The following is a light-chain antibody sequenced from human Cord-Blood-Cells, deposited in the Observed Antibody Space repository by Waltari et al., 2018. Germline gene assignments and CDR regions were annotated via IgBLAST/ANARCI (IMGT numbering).Light chain of an antibody. CDR2: DVS. J-gene: IGLJ2*01. V-gene: IGLV2-14*01. Sequence: QSALTQPASVSGSPGQSITIPCTGTRSDVGGYNYVSWYQQHPGKAPKLMSYDVSKRPSGVSNRFSGSKSGNTASLTISGLQAEDEADYYCSSYTSSSTLVFGGGTKLTVL. CDR1: RSDVGGYNY. CDR3: SSYTSSSTLV.